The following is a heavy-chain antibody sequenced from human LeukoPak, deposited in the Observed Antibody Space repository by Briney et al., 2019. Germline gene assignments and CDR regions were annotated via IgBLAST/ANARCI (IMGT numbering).Heavy chain of an antibody. V-gene: IGHV3-23*01. Sequence: GGSLRLSCVASGLTFSSYAMTWVRQAPGEGLEWVSGISGSGGSTYYADSVRGRFTISRDNSKNTLYLQMYGLRVEDTAVYYCAKGDDASGSSPHDYWGQGTLVTVSS. CDR2: ISGSGGST. CDR3: AKGDDASGSSPHDY. D-gene: IGHD3-10*01. CDR1: GLTFSSYA. J-gene: IGHJ4*02.